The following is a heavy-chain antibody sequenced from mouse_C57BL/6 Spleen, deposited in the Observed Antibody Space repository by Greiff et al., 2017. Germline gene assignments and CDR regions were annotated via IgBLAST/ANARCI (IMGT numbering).Heavy chain of an antibody. CDR1: GFTFSSYA. Sequence: VQLKESGGGLVKPGGSLKLSCAASGFTFSSYAMSWVRQTPEKRLEWVATISDGGSYTYYPDNVKGRFTISRDNAKNNLYLQMSHLKSEDTAMYYCARGDDYDGYFDYWGQGTTLTVSS. CDR3: ARGDDYDGYFDY. D-gene: IGHD2-4*01. V-gene: IGHV5-4*01. J-gene: IGHJ2*01. CDR2: ISDGGSYT.